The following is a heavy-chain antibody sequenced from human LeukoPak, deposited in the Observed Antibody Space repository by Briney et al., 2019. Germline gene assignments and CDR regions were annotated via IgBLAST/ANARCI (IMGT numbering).Heavy chain of an antibody. D-gene: IGHD6-19*01. Sequence: ASVKVSCKASGGTFSSYAISWVRQAPGQGLEWMGRIIPIFGTANYAQKFQGRVTITTDESTRTAYMELSSLRAEDTAVYYRAKDLLEPGIALAGTFAYWGQRTLVTVSS. CDR3: AKDLLEPGIALAGTFAY. J-gene: IGHJ4*02. V-gene: IGHV1-69*05. CDR1: GGTFSSYA. CDR2: IIPIFGTA.